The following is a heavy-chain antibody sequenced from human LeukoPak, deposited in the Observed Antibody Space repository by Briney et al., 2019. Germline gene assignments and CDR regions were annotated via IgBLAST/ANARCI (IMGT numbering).Heavy chain of an antibody. V-gene: IGHV3-30*18. J-gene: IGHJ4*02. CDR2: ISYEGNNR. D-gene: IGHD3-3*01. Sequence: GGSLRLSCTASGFTFSNYAMHWVRRAPGKGLEWVAGISYEGNNRYYADSVKGRFTISRDNHKNTVYLEMNSLRAEDTAVYYCAKGHYESAVRGGHLDYWGQGPLVTVSS. CDR3: AKGHYESAVRGGHLDY. CDR1: GFTFSNYA.